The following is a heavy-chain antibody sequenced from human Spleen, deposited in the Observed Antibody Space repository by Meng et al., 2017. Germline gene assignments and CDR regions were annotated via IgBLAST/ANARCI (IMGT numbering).Heavy chain of an antibody. CDR2: LSEGGGNT. D-gene: IGHD6-13*01. V-gene: IGHV3-23*01. CDR1: GFTFSTYA. J-gene: IGHJ4*02. Sequence: GGSLRLSCAASGFTFSTYAMSWVRQAPGKGLEWVSALSEGGGNTYYADSVKGRFTISRDNSKNTLYLQMNSLRGEDTAVYYCTRDYKAGTDYWGQGTLVTVSS. CDR3: TRDYKAGTDY.